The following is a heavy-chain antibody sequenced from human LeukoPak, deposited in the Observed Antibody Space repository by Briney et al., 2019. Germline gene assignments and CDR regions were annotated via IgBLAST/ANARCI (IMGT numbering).Heavy chain of an antibody. J-gene: IGHJ4*02. CDR1: GFSFSNDA. CDR2: VGGDGAST. CDR3: VRGTGY. Sequence: GGSLRLSCVASGFSFSNDAMSWVRQAPGKGLEWVSVVGGDGASTWYADSVKGRFTISRDNSKNTLYLQMSSLRADDTAVYYCVRGTGYWGQGTLVTVSS. V-gene: IGHV3-23*01.